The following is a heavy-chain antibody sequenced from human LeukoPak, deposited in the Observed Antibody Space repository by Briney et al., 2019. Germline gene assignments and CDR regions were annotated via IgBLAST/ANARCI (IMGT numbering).Heavy chain of an antibody. CDR2: INHSGST. D-gene: IGHD3-22*01. CDR1: GGSFSGYY. V-gene: IGHV4-34*01. J-gene: IGHJ4*02. Sequence: SETLSLTCALYGGSFSGYYWSWIRQPPGKGLEWIGEINHSGSTNYNPSLKSRVTISVDTSKNQFSLKLSSVTAADTAVYYCARGYDSSGYPNDYWGQGTLVTVSS. CDR3: ARGYDSSGYPNDY.